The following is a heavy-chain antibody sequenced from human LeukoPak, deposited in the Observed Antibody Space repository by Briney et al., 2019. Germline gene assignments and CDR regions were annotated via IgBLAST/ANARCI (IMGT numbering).Heavy chain of an antibody. V-gene: IGHV4-61*05. J-gene: IGHJ3*02. CDR1: GGSISSSSYY. CDR2: IYYSGST. Sequence: SETLSLTCTVSGGSISSSSYYWGWIRQPPGKGLEWIGYIYYSGSTNYNPSLKSRVTISVDTSKNQFSLKLSSVTAADTAVYYCARGADYYDSSGLDAFDIWGQGTMVTVSS. D-gene: IGHD3-22*01. CDR3: ARGADYYDSSGLDAFDI.